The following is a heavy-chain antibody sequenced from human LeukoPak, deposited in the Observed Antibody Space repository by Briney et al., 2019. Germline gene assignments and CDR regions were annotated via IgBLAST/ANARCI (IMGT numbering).Heavy chain of an antibody. Sequence: ASVKVSCKASGYTFTGYYMHWVRQAPGQGLEWMGWINPNSGGTNYAQKFQGRVTMTRDTSISTAYMELSRLRSDDTAVYYCARLPGAWSGYYPGDYWGQGTLVTVSS. D-gene: IGHD3-3*01. J-gene: IGHJ4*02. CDR1: GYTFTGYY. CDR2: INPNSGGT. V-gene: IGHV1-2*02. CDR3: ARLPGAWSGYYPGDY.